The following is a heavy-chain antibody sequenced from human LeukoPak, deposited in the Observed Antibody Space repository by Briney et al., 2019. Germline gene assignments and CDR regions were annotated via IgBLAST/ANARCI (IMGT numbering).Heavy chain of an antibody. Sequence: SVKVSCKASGGTFSSYAISWVRQAPGQGLEWMGGIIPIFGTANYAQKFQGRVTITADESTSTAYMELSSLRSEDTAVYYCARGLGLDPRDYYYYYMDVWGKGTTVTVSS. CDR1: GGTFSSYA. D-gene: IGHD3-9*01. V-gene: IGHV1-69*19. CDR3: ARGLGLDPRDYYYYYMDV. J-gene: IGHJ6*03. CDR2: IIPIFGTA.